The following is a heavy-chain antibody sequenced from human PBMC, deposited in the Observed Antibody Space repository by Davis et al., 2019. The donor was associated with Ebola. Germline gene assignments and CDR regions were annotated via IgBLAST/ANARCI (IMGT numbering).Heavy chain of an antibody. CDR1: GGSISSSSYY. Sequence: SETLSLTCTVSGGSISSSSYYWSWIRQPPGKGLEWIGYIYYSGSTNYNPSLKSRVTISVDTSKNQFSLKLSSVTAADTAVYYCARGPRSGSYAFYYYYGMDVWGQGTTVTVSS. CDR3: ARGPRSGSYAFYYYYGMDV. D-gene: IGHD1-26*01. J-gene: IGHJ6*02. CDR2: IYYSGST. V-gene: IGHV4-61*01.